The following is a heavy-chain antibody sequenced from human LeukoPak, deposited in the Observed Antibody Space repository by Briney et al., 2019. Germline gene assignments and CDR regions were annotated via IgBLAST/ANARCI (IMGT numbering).Heavy chain of an antibody. CDR2: IYPGDSDT. J-gene: IGHJ4*02. D-gene: IGHD2-15*01. CDR1: GYSLTNNW. V-gene: IGHV5-51*01. Sequence: GEPRNISCQASGYSLTNNWIGGFGQIPGKGRGWMGIIYPGDSDTRYSPSFQGQVTISADKSISTAYLQWSSLKASDTAMYYCARLVPGGGLRYFDYWGQGTLVTVSS. CDR3: ARLVPGGGLRYFDY.